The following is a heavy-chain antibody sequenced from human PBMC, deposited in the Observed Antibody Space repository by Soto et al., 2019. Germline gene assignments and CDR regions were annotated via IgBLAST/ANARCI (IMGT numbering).Heavy chain of an antibody. D-gene: IGHD3-3*01. J-gene: IGHJ4*02. CDR1: GYNFAGYW. CDR3: ARGGVSTRIFDV. V-gene: IGHV5-51*01. CDR2: IYPSDSDT. Sequence: GASLKISCKGSGYNFAGYWIAWVRQMPGKGLELMGIIYPSDSDTRYRPSFQGQVTISADKSISSAYLQWSSLRASDTAMYYCARGGVSTRIFDVWGQGTPVTV.